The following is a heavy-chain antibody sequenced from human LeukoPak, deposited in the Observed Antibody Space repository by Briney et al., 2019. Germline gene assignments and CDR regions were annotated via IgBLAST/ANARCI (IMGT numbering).Heavy chain of an antibody. CDR2: VSGSGGST. J-gene: IGHJ4*02. CDR1: GFTFSRYG. CDR3: AKEVVAATDSFDY. V-gene: IGHV3-23*01. D-gene: IGHD2-15*01. Sequence: GGSLTLSCAPSGFTFSRYGMSWLHPAPAKGLEWVSAVSGSGGSTYYADSVKGRFTISRDNSKNTLYLQMNSLRAEDTAVYFCAKEVVAATDSFDYWGQGTLVTVSS.